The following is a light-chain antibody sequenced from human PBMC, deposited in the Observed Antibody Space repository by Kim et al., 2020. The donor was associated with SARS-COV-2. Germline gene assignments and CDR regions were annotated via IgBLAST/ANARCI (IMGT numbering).Light chain of an antibody. Sequence: GRSITISCTDTSSDVGVYTYGSWYQQHPGKAPKLMVYDVSQRPSGVSNRFSGSKSGNTASLTISGLQAEDEADYHCSSYTSSRTWVFGGGTQLTVL. J-gene: IGLJ3*02. CDR3: SSYTSSRTWV. CDR1: SSDVGVYTY. V-gene: IGLV2-14*04. CDR2: DVS.